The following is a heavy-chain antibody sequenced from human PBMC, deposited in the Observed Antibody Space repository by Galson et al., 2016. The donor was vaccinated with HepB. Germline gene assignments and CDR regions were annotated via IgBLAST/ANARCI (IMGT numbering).Heavy chain of an antibody. D-gene: IGHD6-19*01. CDR3: ARQRLSDSSGWYGGVD. Sequence: CAISGDSVSTNRAAWNWIRQSPSRGLERLGRTYYGSKWYSDYAVSVKSRITITADTSKNQFSLQLKSMSPEDTAVYYCARQRLSDSSGWYGGVDWGQGTLVTVSS. CDR1: GDSVSTNRAA. J-gene: IGHJ4*02. CDR2: TYYGSKWYS. V-gene: IGHV6-1*01.